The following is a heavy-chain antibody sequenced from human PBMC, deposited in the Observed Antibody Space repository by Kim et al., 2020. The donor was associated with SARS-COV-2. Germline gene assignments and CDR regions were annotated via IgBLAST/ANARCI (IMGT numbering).Heavy chain of an antibody. V-gene: IGHV4-39*01. J-gene: IGHJ4*02. D-gene: IGHD5-12*01. CDR1: GDTINRSPYF. Sequence: SETLSLTCTVSGDTINRSPYFWGWVRQPPGKGLQWIGSIYSSGTTYSNPSLSSRVTLSVDMSENQFSLRLTSVTVAETAVYYCARQGLGSGYDSPPAYFDHWGQGILVTVSS. CDR2: IYSSGTT. CDR3: ARQGLGSGYDSPPAYFDH.